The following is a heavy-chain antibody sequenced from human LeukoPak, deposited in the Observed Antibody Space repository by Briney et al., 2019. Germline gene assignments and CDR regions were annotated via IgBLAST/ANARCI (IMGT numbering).Heavy chain of an antibody. J-gene: IGHJ5*02. V-gene: IGHV3-48*03. Sequence: VGSLRLSCAASGFTFSDYKLNWVCQAPREGLWWVSYISNSGRTIYSADSVKGRFTISRANAKTSLSLHMTSLRAEATAVYHFARGVGSSLPGRFDPWGQGTLVTVSS. CDR2: ISNSGRTI. D-gene: IGHD6-13*01. CDR1: GFTFSDYK. CDR3: ARGVGSSLPGRFDP.